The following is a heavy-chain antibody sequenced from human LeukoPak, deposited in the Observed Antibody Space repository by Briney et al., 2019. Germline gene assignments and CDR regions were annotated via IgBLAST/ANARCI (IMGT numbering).Heavy chain of an antibody. J-gene: IGHJ3*02. V-gene: IGHV3-11*01. CDR1: GFTFEDYY. CDR2: ISSSSRTI. Sequence: GGSLRLSCAASGFTFEDYYMSWIRQAPGKGLEWLSYISSSSRTIFYADSVKGRFTISRDNAKNSLYLQMNSLRAEDTAVYYCARGRWGSGLDAFDIWGQGTLVTVSS. D-gene: IGHD6-19*01. CDR3: ARGRWGSGLDAFDI.